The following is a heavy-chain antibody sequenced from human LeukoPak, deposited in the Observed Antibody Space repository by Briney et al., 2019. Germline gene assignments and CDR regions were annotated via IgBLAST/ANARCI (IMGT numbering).Heavy chain of an antibody. CDR2: VHYSGST. Sequence: SETLSLTCTVSGGSISNYYWSWIRQPPGKGLEWIGYVHYSGSTNYNPSLKTRVTISGDTSKNKFFLNLSSVTAADTAMYYCARGRYYYDSSGYPYNWFDPWGQGTLVTVSS. CDR1: GGSISNYY. J-gene: IGHJ5*02. V-gene: IGHV4-59*01. D-gene: IGHD3-22*01. CDR3: ARGRYYYDSSGYPYNWFDP.